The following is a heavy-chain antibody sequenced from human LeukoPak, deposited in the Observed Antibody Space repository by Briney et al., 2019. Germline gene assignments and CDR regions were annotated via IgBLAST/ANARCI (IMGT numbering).Heavy chain of an antibody. CDR3: AKSYYYGSGSPSLDY. CDR1: GFTFSSYG. Sequence: PGRSLRLSCAASGFTFSSYGMHWVRQAPGKGLEWVAVIWYDGSNKYYADSVKGRFTISRDNSKNTLYLQMNSLRVEDTAVYYCAKSYYYGSGSPSLDYWGQGTLVTVSS. D-gene: IGHD3-10*01. V-gene: IGHV3-33*06. J-gene: IGHJ4*02. CDR2: IWYDGSNK.